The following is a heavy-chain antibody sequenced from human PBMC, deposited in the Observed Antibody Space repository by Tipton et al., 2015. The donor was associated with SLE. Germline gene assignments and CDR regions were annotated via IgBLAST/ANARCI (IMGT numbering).Heavy chain of an antibody. Sequence: SGAEVKKPGASVKVSCKASGYTFIGHYMHWVRQAPGKGLEWISYISTSGTTRYYADSVKGRFTISRDNAKNSLYLQMNSLRAEDTALYYCSRVCSDDCYDQNFDYWGQGTLVTVSS. J-gene: IGHJ4*02. V-gene: IGHV3-11*04. CDR2: ISTSGTTR. CDR1: GYTFIGHY. D-gene: IGHD2-21*01. CDR3: SRVCSDDCYDQNFDY.